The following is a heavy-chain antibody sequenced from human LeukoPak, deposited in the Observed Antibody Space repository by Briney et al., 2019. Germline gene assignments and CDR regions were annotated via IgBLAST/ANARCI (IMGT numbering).Heavy chain of an antibody. J-gene: IGHJ4*02. CDR1: GFTFGDYG. D-gene: IGHD4-17*01. V-gene: IGHV3-20*04. CDR3: ARAQTYGDYRLLLDY. CDR2: LNWDGGTT. Sequence: PGGSLRLSCAASGFTFGDYGMSWVRQAPGKGLEGVSGLNWDGGTTGHADSVKGRFTISRDNAKNSLYLQMNSLRAEDTALYYCARAQTYGDYRLLLDYWGQGTLVTVSS.